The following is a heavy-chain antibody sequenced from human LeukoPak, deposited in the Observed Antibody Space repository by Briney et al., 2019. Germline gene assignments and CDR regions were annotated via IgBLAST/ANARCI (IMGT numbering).Heavy chain of an antibody. CDR1: GFTFSSYS. J-gene: IGHJ1*01. V-gene: IGHV3-21*01. D-gene: IGHD2-15*01. CDR2: ISSSSSYI. CDR3: ARDPVPHCSGGSCYLSEYFQH. Sequence: GGCLRLSCAASGFTFSSYSMNWVRQAPGKGLEWVSSISSSSSYIYYADSVKGRFTISRDNAKNSLYLQMNSLRAEDTAVYYCARDPVPHCSGGSCYLSEYFQHWGQGTLVTVSS.